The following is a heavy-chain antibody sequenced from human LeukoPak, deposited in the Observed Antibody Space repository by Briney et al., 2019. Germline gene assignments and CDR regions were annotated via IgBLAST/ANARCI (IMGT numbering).Heavy chain of an antibody. CDR2: VSSSGST. D-gene: IGHD2-2*01. CDR1: GDSISSGSFY. J-gene: IGHJ3*02. V-gene: IGHV4-61*02. CDR3: ARHRVPAAMNAFDI. Sequence: PSETLSLTCTVSGDSISSGSFYWSWIRQAAGKGLEWIGRVSSSGSTNYNPSLRSRVTISVDTSKNQFSLKLSSVTAADTAVYYCARHRVPAAMNAFDIWGQGTMVTVSS.